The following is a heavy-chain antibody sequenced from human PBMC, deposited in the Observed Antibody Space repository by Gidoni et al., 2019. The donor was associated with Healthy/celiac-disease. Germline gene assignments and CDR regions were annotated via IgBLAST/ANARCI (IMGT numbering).Heavy chain of an antibody. V-gene: IGHV3-30-3*01. CDR3: ARAVQGVISAVDY. CDR1: GFTFSSYA. D-gene: IGHD3-10*01. Sequence: QVQLVESGGVVVQPGRSLRLSCPASGFTFSSYALHWVRQAPGKGLEWVAVISYDGSNKYYADSVKGRFTISRDNSKNTLYLQMNSLRAEDTAVYYCARAVQGVISAVDYWGQGTLVTVSS. J-gene: IGHJ4*02. CDR2: ISYDGSNK.